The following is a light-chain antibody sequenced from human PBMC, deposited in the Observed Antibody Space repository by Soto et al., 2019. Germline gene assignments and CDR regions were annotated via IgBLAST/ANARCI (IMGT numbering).Light chain of an antibody. Sequence: DIQLTQSPSFLSASVGDSVTITCRASQGISSYLAWYQQKPGKAPKLLIYAASTLQSGVPSRFSGSGSGTEFTLTISSLQPEDFATYYCQQRNSFPLTFGGGTHVEIK. J-gene: IGKJ4*01. CDR2: AAS. CDR3: QQRNSFPLT. CDR1: QGISSY. V-gene: IGKV1-9*01.